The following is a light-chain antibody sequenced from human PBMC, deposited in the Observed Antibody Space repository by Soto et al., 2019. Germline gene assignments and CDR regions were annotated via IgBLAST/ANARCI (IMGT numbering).Light chain of an antibody. CDR3: SSYTTSNTWL. V-gene: IGLV2-14*01. CDR1: TSDVGGFDS. CDR2: EVS. J-gene: IGLJ3*02. Sequence: QSALTQPASVSGSPGQSITISCTATTSDVGGFDSVSWYQQHPGTAPRVIIYEVSNRPSGVSYRFSGSKSANTASLTISGLQADDEADYYCSSYTTSNTWLFGGGTQLNVL.